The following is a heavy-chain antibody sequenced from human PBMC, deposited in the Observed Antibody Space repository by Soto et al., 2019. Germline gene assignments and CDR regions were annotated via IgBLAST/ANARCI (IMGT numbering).Heavy chain of an antibody. Sequence: PGGSLRLSCAASGFTFSSYAMSWVRQAPGKGLEWVSAISGSGGSTYYADSVKGRFTISRDNSKNTLYLQMNSLRAEDTAVYYCAKVQRCGSSSCIYYYGMDVWGQGTTVTVSS. CDR3: AKVQRCGSSSCIYYYGMDV. J-gene: IGHJ6*02. CDR2: ISGSGGST. V-gene: IGHV3-23*01. D-gene: IGHD6-13*01. CDR1: GFTFSSYA.